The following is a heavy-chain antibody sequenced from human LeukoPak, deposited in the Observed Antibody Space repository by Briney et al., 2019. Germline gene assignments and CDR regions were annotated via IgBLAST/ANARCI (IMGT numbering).Heavy chain of an antibody. CDR3: ASLGPYSSSWFPYVPAPYYYYYGMDV. Sequence: GESLKISCKGSGYRFTSYWISWVRQMPGKGLEWMGRIDPSDSYTNYSPSFQGHVTISADKSISTAYLQWSSLKASDTAMYYCASLGPYSSSWFPYVPAPYYYYYGMDVWGQGTTVTVSS. D-gene: IGHD6-13*01. V-gene: IGHV5-10-1*01. CDR2: IDPSDSYT. J-gene: IGHJ6*02. CDR1: GYRFTSYW.